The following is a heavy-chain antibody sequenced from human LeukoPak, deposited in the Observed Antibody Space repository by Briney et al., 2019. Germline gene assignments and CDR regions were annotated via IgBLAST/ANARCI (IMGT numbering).Heavy chain of an antibody. CDR1: GFTFSNYE. D-gene: IGHD6-13*01. Sequence: GSLRLSCAASGFTFSNYEMNWVRQAPGKGLEWIGSIYSRGSTYYNPSLKSRVIVSSDMSKNQFSLMLNSVTAADTAVYYCARDFGASSSWFNWFDPWGQGTLVTVSS. V-gene: IGHV4-39*07. CDR3: ARDFGASSSWFNWFDP. CDR2: IYSRGST. J-gene: IGHJ5*02.